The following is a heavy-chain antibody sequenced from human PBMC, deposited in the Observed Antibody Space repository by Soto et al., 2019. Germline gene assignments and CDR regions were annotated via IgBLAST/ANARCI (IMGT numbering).Heavy chain of an antibody. CDR3: VKDVGSRHYDFTNFDS. J-gene: IGHJ4*02. CDR2: IDWNRATV. Sequence: GGSLRLSCLASGFIFDDYAIHWVRQVAGKGLEWVSGIDWNRATVGYADSVKGRFTLSRDNARNSVVLQMNSLRPEDTAVYYCVKDVGSRHYDFTNFDSWGQGTLVTVSS. CDR1: GFIFDDYA. V-gene: IGHV3-9*01. D-gene: IGHD3-3*01.